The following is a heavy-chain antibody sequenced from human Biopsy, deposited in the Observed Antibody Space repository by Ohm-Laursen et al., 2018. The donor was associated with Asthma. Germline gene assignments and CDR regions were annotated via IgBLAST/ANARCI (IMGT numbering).Heavy chain of an antibody. CDR3: ARGQKSAGDRWFDP. D-gene: IGHD6-13*01. J-gene: IGHJ2*01. CDR2: INPNSGST. V-gene: IGHV1-2*06. Sequence: ASVKVSCKASGYTFIGCHIHWMRQAPGQGLEWMGRINPNSGSTNYAQKFQGRVTMTRDTSISTAYMGVSRLRSDDTAVYYCARGQKSAGDRWFDPWGRGTLVTVSS. CDR1: GYTFIGCH.